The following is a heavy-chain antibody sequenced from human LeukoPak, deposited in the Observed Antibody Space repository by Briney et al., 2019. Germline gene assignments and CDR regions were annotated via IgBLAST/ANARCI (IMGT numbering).Heavy chain of an antibody. D-gene: IGHD4-17*01. J-gene: IGHJ4*02. CDR3: ARDRRYGDYYDDY. V-gene: IGHV4-39*07. CDR1: GGSISSSSYY. Sequence: KASETLSLTCTVSGGSISSSSYYWGWIRQPPGKGLEWIGSIYYSGSTYHNPSLKSRVTISVDTSKNQFSLKLSSVTAADTAVYYCARDRRYGDYYDDYWGQGTLVTVSS. CDR2: IYYSGST.